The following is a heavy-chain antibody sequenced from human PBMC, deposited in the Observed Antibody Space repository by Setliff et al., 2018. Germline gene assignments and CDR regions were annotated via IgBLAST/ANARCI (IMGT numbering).Heavy chain of an antibody. Sequence: PGGSLRLSCAASGFTFSSYAITWVRQAPGKGLEWVSMISGSAQTTYYADSVKGRFTISRDNSKNTLYLQMNSLRAEDTAVYYCARDRMIVVVQGMDVWGQGTTVTVSS. CDR2: ISGSAQTT. V-gene: IGHV3-23*01. CDR1: GFTFSSYA. J-gene: IGHJ6*02. D-gene: IGHD3-22*01. CDR3: ARDRMIVVVQGMDV.